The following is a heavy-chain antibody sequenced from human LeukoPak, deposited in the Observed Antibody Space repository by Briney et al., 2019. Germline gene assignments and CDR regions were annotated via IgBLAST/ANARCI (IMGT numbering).Heavy chain of an antibody. V-gene: IGHV7-4-1*02. Sequence: ASVKVSCKASGYIFTNYAINWVRQAPGRGLECMGWINTNTGNPTYAQGFTGRFVFSLDTSVSTAYLQISSLKAEDTAVYYCARGGFGELRDWGQGTLVTVPS. CDR3: ARGGFGELRD. CDR1: GYIFTNYA. D-gene: IGHD3-10*01. CDR2: INTNTGNP. J-gene: IGHJ4*02.